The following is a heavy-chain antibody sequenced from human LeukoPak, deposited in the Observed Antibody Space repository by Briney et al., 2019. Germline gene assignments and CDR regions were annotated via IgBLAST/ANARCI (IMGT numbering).Heavy chain of an antibody. Sequence: GGSLRLSCAASGFTFSSYAMHWVRQAPGKGLEWVAVISYDGSNKYYADSVKGRFTISRDNSKNTLYLQMNSLRAEDTAVYYCARSLPEDDYGGNSLADDAFDIWGQGTMVTVSS. D-gene: IGHD4-23*01. CDR3: ARSLPEDDYGGNSLADDAFDI. V-gene: IGHV3-30*04. J-gene: IGHJ3*02. CDR2: ISYDGSNK. CDR1: GFTFSSYA.